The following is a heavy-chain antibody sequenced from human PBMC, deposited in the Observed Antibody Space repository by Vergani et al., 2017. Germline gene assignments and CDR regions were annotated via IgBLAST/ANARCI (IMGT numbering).Heavy chain of an antibody. V-gene: IGHV1-24*01. CDR3: ATYVYGGNSRVVLFND. Sequence: QVPLVQSGAEAKKPGASVKVFCKVSGYTLTDFSMHWLRQAPGNGLEWMVGFDPEDGETIYAHTFQGRVTMTEDTSTETAYMGLRSMRSEDTAVYYWATYVYGGNSRVVLFNDWGEGTLVTVSS. CDR2: FDPEDGET. D-gene: IGHD4-23*01. CDR1: GYTLTDFS. J-gene: IGHJ4*02.